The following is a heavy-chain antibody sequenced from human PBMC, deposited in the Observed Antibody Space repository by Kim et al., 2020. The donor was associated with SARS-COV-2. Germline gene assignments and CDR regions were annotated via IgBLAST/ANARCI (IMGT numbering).Heavy chain of an antibody. J-gene: IGHJ4*02. V-gene: IGHV1-18*01. CDR3: ARVALSMAAPAY. Sequence: ASVKVSCKTSGYTFRNYGITWVRQAPGQGLEWMGWINAFNGHTNYAVKFQDRVTMTTDTSTSTAYMDLRTLRSDDTAVYYCARVALSMAAPAYSGQRTLVTLSS. D-gene: IGHD6-19*01. CDR1: GYTFRNYG. CDR2: INAFNGHT.